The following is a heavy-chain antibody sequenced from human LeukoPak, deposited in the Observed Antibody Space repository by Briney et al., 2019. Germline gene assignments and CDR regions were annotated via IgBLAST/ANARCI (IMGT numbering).Heavy chain of an antibody. J-gene: IGHJ6*03. Sequence: ASVKVSCKASGYTFTGYYMHWVRQAPGQGLEWMVWINPNSGGTNYAQKFQGRVTMTRDTSISTAYMELSRLRSDDTAVYYCARSYYYGSGSIYYYYMDVWGKGTTVTVSS. V-gene: IGHV1-2*02. CDR2: INPNSGGT. CDR1: GYTFTGYY. CDR3: ARSYYYGSGSIYYYYMDV. D-gene: IGHD3-10*01.